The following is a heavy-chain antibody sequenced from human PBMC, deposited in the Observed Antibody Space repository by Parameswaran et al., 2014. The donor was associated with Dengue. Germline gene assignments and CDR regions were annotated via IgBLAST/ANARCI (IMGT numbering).Heavy chain of an antibody. J-gene: IGHJ4*02. V-gene: IGHV3-30-3*01. CDR3: ARDLTGGSYRSPTNAFDY. D-gene: IGHD3-16*02. CDR2: ISYDGSNK. Sequence: VRQAPGKGLEWVAVISYDGSNKYYADSVKGRFTISRDNSKNTLYLQMNSLRAEDTAVYYCARDLTGGSYRSPTNAFDYWGQGTLVTVSS.